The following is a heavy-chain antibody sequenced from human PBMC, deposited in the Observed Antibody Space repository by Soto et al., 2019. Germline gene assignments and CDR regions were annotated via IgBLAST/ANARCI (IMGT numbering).Heavy chain of an antibody. Sequence: QVQLVQSGAEVKKPGASVKVSCKASGYTFTSYGISWVRQAPGQGLEWMGWISAYNGITNYAQKLQGRVTMTTDTPTSTAYMELRRLRSNDTAVYYCARDPREVARPYWFDPWGQGTLVTVSS. V-gene: IGHV1-18*01. D-gene: IGHD6-6*01. CDR2: ISAYNGIT. CDR1: GYTFTSYG. J-gene: IGHJ5*02. CDR3: ARDPREVARPYWFDP.